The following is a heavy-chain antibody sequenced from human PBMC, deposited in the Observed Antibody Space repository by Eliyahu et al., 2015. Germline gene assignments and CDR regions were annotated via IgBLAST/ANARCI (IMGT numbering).Heavy chain of an antibody. D-gene: IGHD3-3*01. J-gene: IGHJ4*02. Sequence: QVTLRESGPALLRPTQTLTLTCAFSGFSLTTTGMSVSWFRQSPGQAPEWLGFIDWDYERVYTSSLRTRVTISKDPDRDQVFLRMTDMHPADTATYYCARHSLASGTYGADYWGQGALVTVSS. CDR1: GFSLTTTGMS. CDR2: IDWDYER. CDR3: ARHSLASGTYGADY. V-gene: IGHV2-70*01.